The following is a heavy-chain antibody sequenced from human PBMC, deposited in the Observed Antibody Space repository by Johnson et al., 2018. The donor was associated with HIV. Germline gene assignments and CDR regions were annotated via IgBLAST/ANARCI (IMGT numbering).Heavy chain of an antibody. Sequence: QVQLVESGGGLVQPGGSLRLSCAASGFTVSSNYMSWVRQAPGKGLEWVAVISYDGSNKYYADSVKGRFTISRDNAKNSLYLQMNNLRADDTAVYYCARVLGDYADHIWGQGTMITVSS. D-gene: IGHD4-17*01. V-gene: IGHV3-30-3*01. CDR3: ARVLGDYADHI. CDR1: GFTVSSNY. J-gene: IGHJ3*02. CDR2: ISYDGSNK.